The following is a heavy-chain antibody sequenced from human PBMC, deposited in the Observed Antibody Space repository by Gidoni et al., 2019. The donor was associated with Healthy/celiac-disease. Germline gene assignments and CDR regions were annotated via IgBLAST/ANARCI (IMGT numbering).Heavy chain of an antibody. Sequence: QVQLQESGPGLVKPSETLSLTCTVSGGSVSSYYWSWIRQHPGKGLEGSGYIYYSGSTNYYPALKSRVTISVDTSKNQFSLKLSSVTAADTAVYYCVRGDPITIFGVVDYWGQGTLVTVSS. CDR1: GGSVSSYY. CDR2: IYYSGST. D-gene: IGHD3-3*01. J-gene: IGHJ4*02. CDR3: VRGDPITIFGVVDY. V-gene: IGHV4-59*02.